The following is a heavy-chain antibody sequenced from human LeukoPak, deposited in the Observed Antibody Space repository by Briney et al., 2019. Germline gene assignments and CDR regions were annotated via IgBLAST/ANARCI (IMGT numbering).Heavy chain of an antibody. Sequence: SETLSLTCTVSGGSISSGSYYWSWIRQPAGKGLEWIGRIYTSGSTNYNPSLKSRVTISVDTSKNQFSLKLSSVTAADTAVYYCARDKDWNFDWGQGTLVTVSS. CDR3: ARDKDWNFD. CDR1: GGSISSGSYY. V-gene: IGHV4-61*02. J-gene: IGHJ4*02. CDR2: IYTSGST. D-gene: IGHD1-7*01.